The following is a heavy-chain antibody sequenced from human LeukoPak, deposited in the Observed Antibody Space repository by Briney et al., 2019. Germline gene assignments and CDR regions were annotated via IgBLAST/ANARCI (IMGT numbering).Heavy chain of an antibody. V-gene: IGHV4-4*07. CDR1: GDXISSYY. Sequence: PSETLSLTCIVSGDXISSYYCNWIRQPAGKGLEWIGRIYSSGSINYNPSLKSRVTMSVDTSKNQFSLKLSSVTAADTAVYYCASLTIFGRIDYWGQGTLATVSS. D-gene: IGHD3-3*01. CDR2: IYSSGSI. J-gene: IGHJ4*02. CDR3: ASLTIFGRIDY.